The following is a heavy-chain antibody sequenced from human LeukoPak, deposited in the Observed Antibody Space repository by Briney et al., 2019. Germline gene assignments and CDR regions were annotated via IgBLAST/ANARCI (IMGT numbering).Heavy chain of an antibody. CDR2: ISSSGSTI. CDR1: GFTFSNSA. Sequence: GGSLRLSCAASGFTFSNSALSWVRQAPGKGLEWVSYISSSGSTIYYADSVKGRFTISRDNAKNSLYLQMNSLRAEDTAVYYCAELGITMIGGVWGKGTTVTISS. V-gene: IGHV3-48*03. J-gene: IGHJ6*04. CDR3: AELGITMIGGV. D-gene: IGHD3-10*02.